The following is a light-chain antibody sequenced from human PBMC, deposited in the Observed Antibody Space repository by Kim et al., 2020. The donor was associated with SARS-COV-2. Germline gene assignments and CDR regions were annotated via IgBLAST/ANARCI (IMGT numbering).Light chain of an antibody. CDR2: AAS. CDR1: QGINNY. V-gene: IGKV1-16*01. CDR3: QQYYSYPYT. J-gene: IGKJ2*01. Sequence: SASVGDRVTVPCRASQGINNYLAWFQQKPGKAPKSLIGAASSLQSGVPSRFSGRGSGTVFTLTIGSLQPEDSATYFCQQYYSYPYTFGQGTKLEI.